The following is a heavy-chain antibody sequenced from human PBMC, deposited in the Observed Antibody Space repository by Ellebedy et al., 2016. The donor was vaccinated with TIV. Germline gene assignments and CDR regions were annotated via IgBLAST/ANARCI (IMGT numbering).Heavy chain of an antibody. V-gene: IGHV3-21*01. CDR1: GFTFSSYS. J-gene: IGHJ2*01. CDR3: ARGRWYFDL. CDR2: ISSSSSYI. Sequence: GESLKISXAASGFTFSSYSMNWVRQAPGKGLEWVSSISSSSSYIYYADSVKGRFTISRDNAKNSLYLQMNSLRDEDTAVYYCARGRWYFDLWGRGTLVTVSS.